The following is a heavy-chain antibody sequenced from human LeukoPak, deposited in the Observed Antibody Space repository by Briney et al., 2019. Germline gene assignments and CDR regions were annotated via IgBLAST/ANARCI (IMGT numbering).Heavy chain of an antibody. CDR1: GFTFSSYS. Sequence: TGGSLRLSCAASGFTFSSYSMNWVRQAPGKGLEWVSSISSSSSYIYYADSVKGRFTISRDNAKNSLYLQMNSLRAEDTAVYYCARDGSRDYGSGSYYNVGAFDIWGQGTMVTVSS. CDR2: ISSSSSYI. CDR3: ARDGSRDYGSGSYYNVGAFDI. V-gene: IGHV3-21*01. D-gene: IGHD3-10*01. J-gene: IGHJ3*02.